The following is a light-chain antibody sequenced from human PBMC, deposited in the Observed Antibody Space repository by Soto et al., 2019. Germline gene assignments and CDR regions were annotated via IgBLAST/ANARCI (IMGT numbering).Light chain of an antibody. CDR2: NND. Sequence: QSALTQPPSASGTPGQRVTISCSGSSSNIGTNAVNWYQQLPGTAPKLLVYNNDQRPSGVPDRFSGSKSGTSASLAISGLQSDDETNYYCASWDDSLNVVVFGGGTKLTVL. CDR3: ASWDDSLNVVV. V-gene: IGLV1-44*01. J-gene: IGLJ2*01. CDR1: SSNIGTNA.